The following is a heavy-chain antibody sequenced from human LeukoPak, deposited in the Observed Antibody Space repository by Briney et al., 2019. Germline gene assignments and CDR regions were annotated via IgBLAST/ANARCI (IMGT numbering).Heavy chain of an antibody. CDR2: ISGGAGST. CDR3: ANHFRYFDL. J-gene: IGHJ2*01. Sequence: PGGSLRLSCAASAITFSTYAMSWVRQAPGKGLECVSVISGGAGSTYYADSVKGRFTISRDNSKNTLFLQMNSLRSEDTAVYYCANHFRYFDLWGRGTLVTVSS. V-gene: IGHV3-23*01. CDR1: AITFSTYA.